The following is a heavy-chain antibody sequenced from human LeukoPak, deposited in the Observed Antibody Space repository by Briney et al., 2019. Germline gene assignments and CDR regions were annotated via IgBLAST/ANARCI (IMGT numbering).Heavy chain of an antibody. J-gene: IGHJ4*02. V-gene: IGHV4-34*01. CDR1: GRSFNGDY. Sequence: SETLSLTCAVYGRSFNGDYWSWIRQSPSQGLEWIGEINHYGSANSTTSLTSRVTMSVDTSKNQFSLNLSSVTAADTAVYYCASRGSGWYPRTSHFDYWGQGTLVTVSS. D-gene: IGHD6-19*01. CDR2: INHYGSA. CDR3: ASRGSGWYPRTSHFDY.